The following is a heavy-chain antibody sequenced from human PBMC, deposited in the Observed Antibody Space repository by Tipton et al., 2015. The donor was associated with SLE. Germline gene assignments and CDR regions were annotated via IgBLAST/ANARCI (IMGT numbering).Heavy chain of an antibody. Sequence: TLSLTCAVYGGSFNHYFWSWIRQPPGKGLEWIGEVFHSGSTNYNPSLKSRVTISVDTSKNDFSLRLTSVTAADAAIYYCGRPGGIGWYYFDDWGQGTLVTVSS. D-gene: IGHD6-19*01. J-gene: IGHJ4*02. CDR1: GGSFNHYF. CDR3: GRPGGIGWYYFDD. V-gene: IGHV4-34*12. CDR2: VFHSGST.